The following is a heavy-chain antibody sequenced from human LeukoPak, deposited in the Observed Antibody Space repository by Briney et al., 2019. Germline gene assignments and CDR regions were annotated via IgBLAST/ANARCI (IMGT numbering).Heavy chain of an antibody. CDR1: GFXVSSTY. Sequence: GGSLRLSCAASGFXVSSTYISWVRQAPGKGLEWVSVIYIGGSTYYADSVKGRFTISRDNSKNTLYLQMNSLRAEDTAVYYCARDNYGGNLDYWGQGTLVTVSS. V-gene: IGHV3-53*01. J-gene: IGHJ4*02. CDR3: ARDNYGGNLDY. CDR2: IYIGGST. D-gene: IGHD4-23*01.